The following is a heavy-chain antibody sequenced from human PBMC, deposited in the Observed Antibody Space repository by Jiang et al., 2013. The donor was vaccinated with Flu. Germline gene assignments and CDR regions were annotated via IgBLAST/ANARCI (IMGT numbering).Heavy chain of an antibody. CDR3: ARVLDFWSGYYTTAWDYYYGMDV. V-gene: IGHV1-18*01. Sequence: EVKKPGASVKVSCKASGYTFTSYGISWVRQAPGQGLEWMGWISAYNGNTNYAQKLQGRVTMTTDTSTSTAYMELRSLRSDDTAVYYCARVLDFWSGYYTTAWDYYYGMDVWGQGTTVTVSS. D-gene: IGHD3-3*01. J-gene: IGHJ6*02. CDR2: ISAYNGNT. CDR1: GYTFTSYG.